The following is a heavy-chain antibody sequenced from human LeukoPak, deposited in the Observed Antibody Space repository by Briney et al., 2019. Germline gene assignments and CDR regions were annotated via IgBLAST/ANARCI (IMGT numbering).Heavy chain of an antibody. Sequence: ASVTVSCKASGYTFTGHYMHWVRQAPGQGLEWMGWINPNSGGTNYAQKFQGRVTMTRDTSISTAYMELSRLRSDDTAVYYCARVLCNWNDGMCYYYGMDVWGQGTTVTVSS. V-gene: IGHV1-2*02. CDR1: GYTFTGHY. D-gene: IGHD1-20*01. J-gene: IGHJ6*02. CDR3: ARVLCNWNDGMCYYYGMDV. CDR2: INPNSGGT.